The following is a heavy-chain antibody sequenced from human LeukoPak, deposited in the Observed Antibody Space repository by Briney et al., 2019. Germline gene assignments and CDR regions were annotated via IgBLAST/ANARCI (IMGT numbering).Heavy chain of an antibody. J-gene: IGHJ6*02. D-gene: IGHD4-17*01. CDR2: ISAYNGNT. CDR1: GYTFTSYG. CDR3: ARDRATVTTPAYYYGMDV. Sequence: GASVEVSCKASGYTFTSYGISWVRQAPGQGLEWMGWISAYNGNTNYAQKLQGRVTMTTDTSTSTAYMELRSLRSDDTAVYYCARDRATVTTPAYYYGMDVWGQGTTVTVSS. V-gene: IGHV1-18*01.